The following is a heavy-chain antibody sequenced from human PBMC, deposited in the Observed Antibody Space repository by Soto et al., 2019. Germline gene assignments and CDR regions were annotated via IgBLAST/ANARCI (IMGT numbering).Heavy chain of an antibody. V-gene: IGHV3-30*18. Sequence: GGSLRLSCAASGFTFSNFGTHWVRQAPGKGLEWVAFISYAGGNKYYADPVKGRFTISRDNSKTLYLQMNSLRREDTAVYYCAKDGGAGNFYYYGADVWGQGTTVTVSS. J-gene: IGHJ6*02. D-gene: IGHD3-16*01. CDR2: ISYAGGNK. CDR3: AKDGGAGNFYYYGADV. CDR1: GFTFSNFG.